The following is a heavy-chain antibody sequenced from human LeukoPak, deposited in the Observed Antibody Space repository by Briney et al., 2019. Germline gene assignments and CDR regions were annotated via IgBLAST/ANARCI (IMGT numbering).Heavy chain of an antibody. J-gene: IGHJ4*02. V-gene: IGHV1-2*06. Sequence: ASVKVSCNASGYTFTGYYMHWVRQAPGEGLEWVGRINPNSGDTNYEQKFQGRVTMTRDTSITTAYMELNRLRPDDTAIYYCARSLSSSWIPSSFDYWGQGTLVTVSS. CDR3: ARSLSSSWIPSSFDY. CDR1: GYTFTGYY. D-gene: IGHD6-6*01. CDR2: INPNSGDT.